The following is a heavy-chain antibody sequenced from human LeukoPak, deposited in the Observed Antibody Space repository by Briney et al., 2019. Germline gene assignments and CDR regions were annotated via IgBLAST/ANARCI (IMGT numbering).Heavy chain of an antibody. Sequence: SETLSLTCTVSGGSISSYYWSWIRQPPGKGLEWIGYIYYSGSTNYNPSLKSRVTILVDTSKNQFSLKLSSVTAADTAVYYCARIHSSGWYVDPWGQGTLVTVSS. CDR1: GGSISSYY. CDR2: IYYSGST. CDR3: ARIHSSGWYVDP. D-gene: IGHD6-19*01. V-gene: IGHV4-59*08. J-gene: IGHJ5*02.